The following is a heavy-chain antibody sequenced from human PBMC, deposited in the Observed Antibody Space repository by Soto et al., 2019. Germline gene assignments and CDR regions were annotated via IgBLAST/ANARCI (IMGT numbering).Heavy chain of an antibody. CDR2: IIPILGIA. CDR3: ARDGNGYCSSTSCLPPDVFDI. V-gene: IGHV1-69*04. J-gene: IGHJ3*02. CDR1: GGTFSSYT. Sequence: SVKVSCKASGGTFSSYTISWVRQAPGQGLEWMGRIIPILGIANYAQKFQGRVTITADKSTSTAYMELSSLRSEDTAVYYCARDGNGYCSSTSCLPPDVFDIWGQGTLVTVSS. D-gene: IGHD2-2*03.